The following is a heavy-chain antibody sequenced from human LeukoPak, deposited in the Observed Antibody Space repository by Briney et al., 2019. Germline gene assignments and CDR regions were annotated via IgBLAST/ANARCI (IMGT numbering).Heavy chain of an antibody. CDR2: INHSGST. D-gene: IGHD5-18*01. CDR3: ARGGYSYGYSSVYYFDY. Sequence: PSETLSLTCAVYGGSFSGYYWSWIRQPPGKGLEWIGEINHSGSTNYNPSLKSRVTISVDTSKNQFSLKLSSVTAADTAVYYCARGGYSYGYSSVYYFDYWGQGTLVTVSS. J-gene: IGHJ4*02. V-gene: IGHV4-34*01. CDR1: GGSFSGYY.